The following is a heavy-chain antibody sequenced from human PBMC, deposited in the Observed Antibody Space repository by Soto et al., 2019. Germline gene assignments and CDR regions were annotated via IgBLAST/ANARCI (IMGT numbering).Heavy chain of an antibody. CDR3: AKGSYYDFWSGYYSEADY. D-gene: IGHD3-3*01. CDR1: GFTFSSYW. V-gene: IGHV3-74*01. CDR2: INSDGSST. Sequence: EVQLVESGGGLVQPGGSLRLSCAASGFTFSSYWMHWVRQAPGKGLVWVSRINSDGSSTSYADSVKGRFTISRDNAKNTLYLQMNGLRAEDTAVYYCAKGSYYDFWSGYYSEADYWGQGTLVTVSS. J-gene: IGHJ4*02.